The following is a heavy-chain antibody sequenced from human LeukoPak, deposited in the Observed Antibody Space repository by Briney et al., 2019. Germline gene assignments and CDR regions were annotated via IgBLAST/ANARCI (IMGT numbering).Heavy chain of an antibody. J-gene: IGHJ4*02. CDR3: ARHGGGGESYPRVFDY. V-gene: IGHV4-59*08. D-gene: IGHD1-26*01. Sequence: SETLSLTCTASGGSISPYYWSWIRQPPGKGLEWIGYIYYSGSTNYNPSLKSRVTISVDTSKNQFSLKLSSVTAADTAMYYCARHGGGGESYPRVFDYWGRRNLVTVSS. CDR1: GGSISPYY. CDR2: IYYSGST.